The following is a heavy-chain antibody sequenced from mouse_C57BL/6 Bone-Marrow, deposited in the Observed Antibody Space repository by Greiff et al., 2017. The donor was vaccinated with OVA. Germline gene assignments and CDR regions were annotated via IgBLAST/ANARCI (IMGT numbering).Heavy chain of an antibody. CDR2: IYPGSGNT. CDR1: GYTFTDYY. V-gene: IGHV1-76*01. J-gene: IGHJ4*01. CDR3: ARDHGSSYVDYAMDY. Sequence: QVQLQQSGAELVRPGASVKLSCKASGYTFTDYYINWVKQRPGQGLEWIARIYPGSGNTYYNEKFKGKATLTAEKSSSTAYMQLSSLTSEDSAVYFCARDHGSSYVDYAMDYWGQGTSVTVSS. D-gene: IGHD1-1*01.